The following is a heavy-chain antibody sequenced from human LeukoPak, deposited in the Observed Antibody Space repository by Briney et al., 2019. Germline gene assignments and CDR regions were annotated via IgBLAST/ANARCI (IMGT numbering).Heavy chain of an antibody. CDR2: FYHGGST. CDR1: GYSISTGYY. D-gene: IGHD6-6*01. Sequence: SETLSLTCTVSGYSISTGYYWDWIRQPPGKGLGWIGTFYHGGSTYYNPSLKSRVTISVDTSKNQFSLKLSSVTAADTAVYYCARGEQLVTWFDPWGQGTLVTVSS. J-gene: IGHJ5*02. V-gene: IGHV4-38-2*02. CDR3: ARGEQLVTWFDP.